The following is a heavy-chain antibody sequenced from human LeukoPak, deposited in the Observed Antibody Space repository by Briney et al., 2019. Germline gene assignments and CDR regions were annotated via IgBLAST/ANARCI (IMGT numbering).Heavy chain of an antibody. J-gene: IGHJ4*02. CDR3: ARGLFVGSFYDSSGQIDY. CDR1: GGSFSGYY. D-gene: IGHD3-22*01. Sequence: SETLSLTCAIYGGSFSGYYWSWMRQPPGKGLECIGEINHTGGTNYNPSLKSRVTMSVDTSKNQFSLKLSSVTAADSAVYYCARGLFVGSFYDSSGQIDYWGQGTLVTVSS. CDR2: INHTGGT. V-gene: IGHV4-34*01.